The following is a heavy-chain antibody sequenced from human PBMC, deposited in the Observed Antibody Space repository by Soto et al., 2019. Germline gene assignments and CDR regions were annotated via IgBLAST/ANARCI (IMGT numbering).Heavy chain of an antibody. CDR1: GYRVTRYW. V-gene: IGHV5-51*01. CDR3: ARARCIAVAGTGIPCQYYFDY. CDR2: IYPGDSDT. D-gene: IGHD6-19*01. J-gene: IGHJ4*02. Sequence: ASLKISCTGSGYRVTRYWSGWVRQMPGKGLEWMGIIYPGDSDTRYSPSFQGQVTISADKSISTAYLQWSSLKASDTAMYYCARARCIAVAGTGIPCQYYFDYWGQGTLVTVSS.